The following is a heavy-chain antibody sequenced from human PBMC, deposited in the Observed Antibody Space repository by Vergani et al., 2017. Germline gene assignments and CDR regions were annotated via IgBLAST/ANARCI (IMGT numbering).Heavy chain of an antibody. D-gene: IGHD3-9*01. J-gene: IGHJ6*01. CDR2: IYHSGST. V-gene: IGHV4-4*03. CDR1: GGSISSSNW. Sequence: QVQLQESGPGLVKPPGTLSLTCAVSGGSISSSNWWSWVRQPPGKGLQWIGEIYHSGSTNYNPSLKSRVTISVDKSKNQFSQKLSSVTAADTAVYYCESALRLRYSPFGDYYYYGMDVWGQGTTVTVSS. CDR3: ESALRLRYSPFGDYYYYGMDV.